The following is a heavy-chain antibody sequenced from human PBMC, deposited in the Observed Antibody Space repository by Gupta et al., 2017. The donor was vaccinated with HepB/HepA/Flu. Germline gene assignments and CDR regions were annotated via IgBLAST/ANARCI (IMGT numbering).Heavy chain of an antibody. CDR1: GGTFSSYA. Sequence: QVQLVQSGAEVKKPGSSVKVSCKASGGTFSSYAISWVRQAPGQGLEWMGGIIPIFGTANYAQKFQGRVTITADKSTSTAYMELSSLRSEDTAVYYCAGTYRYSPDYYYYYMDVWGKGTTVTVSS. CDR3: AGTYRYSPDYYYYYMDV. V-gene: IGHV1-69*06. D-gene: IGHD1-26*01. CDR2: IIPIFGTA. J-gene: IGHJ6*03.